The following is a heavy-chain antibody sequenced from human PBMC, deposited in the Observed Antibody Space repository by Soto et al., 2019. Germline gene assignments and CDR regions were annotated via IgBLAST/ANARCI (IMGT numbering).Heavy chain of an antibody. CDR3: ARDAALNLGTVAYDY. D-gene: IGHD4-4*01. Sequence: QVQLQQWGAGLLKPSETLSLTCAVYGGSFSGYYWSWIRQPPGKGLEWIGEINHSGSTNYNPSLKSRVTISVDTAKNQFSLKLSSVTAADTAVYYCARDAALNLGTVAYDYWGQGTLVTVSS. CDR2: INHSGST. CDR1: GGSFSGYY. J-gene: IGHJ4*02. V-gene: IGHV4-34*01.